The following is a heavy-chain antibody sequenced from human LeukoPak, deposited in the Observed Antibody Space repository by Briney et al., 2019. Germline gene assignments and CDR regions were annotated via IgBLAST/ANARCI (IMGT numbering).Heavy chain of an antibody. J-gene: IGHJ4*02. CDR2: IRYDGSNK. D-gene: IGHD6-19*01. V-gene: IGHV3-30*02. Sequence: GGSLRLSCAASGFTFSSYGMHWVRQAPGKGLEWVAFIRYDGSNKYYADSVKGRFTISRDNSKNTLYLQMNSLRAEDTAVYYCARLKAVAGTLNYFDYWGQGTLVTVSS. CDR1: GFTFSSYG. CDR3: ARLKAVAGTLNYFDY.